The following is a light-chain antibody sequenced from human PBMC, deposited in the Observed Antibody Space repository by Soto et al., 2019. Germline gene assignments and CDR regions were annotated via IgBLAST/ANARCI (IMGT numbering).Light chain of an antibody. CDR3: SSYTSSSTHYV. V-gene: IGLV2-14*01. CDR1: SSDVGGYNY. Sequence: QSVLTQPASVSGSPGQSIAISCTGTSSDVGGYNYVSWYQQLPGKAPKLMIYEVSNRPSGVSNRFSGSKSGNTASLTISGLQAEDEADYYCSSYTSSSTHYVFGTGTKVTVL. CDR2: EVS. J-gene: IGLJ1*01.